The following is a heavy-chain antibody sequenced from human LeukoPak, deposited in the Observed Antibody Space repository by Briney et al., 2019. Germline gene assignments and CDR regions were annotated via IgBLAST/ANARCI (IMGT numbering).Heavy chain of an antibody. CDR2: FDPEDGET. CDR3: ATVFAHYGSTDY. CDR1: GYTLTELS. Sequence: ASVTVSCKVSGYTLTELSMHWVRQAPGKGLEWMGGFDPEDGETIYAQKFQGRVTMTEDTSTDTAYMELSSLRSEDTAVYYCATVFAHYGSTDYWGQGTLVTVSS. D-gene: IGHD3-10*01. J-gene: IGHJ4*02. V-gene: IGHV1-24*01.